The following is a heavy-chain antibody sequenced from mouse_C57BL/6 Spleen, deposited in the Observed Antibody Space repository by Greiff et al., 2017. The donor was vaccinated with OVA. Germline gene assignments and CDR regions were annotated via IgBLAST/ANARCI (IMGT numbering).Heavy chain of an antibody. J-gene: IGHJ3*01. Sequence: EVKLKQSVAELVRPGASVKLSCTASGFNIKNTYMHWVKQRPEQGLEWIGRIDPANGNTKYAPKFQGKATITADTSSNTAYLQLSSLTSEDTAIYYCARSNGYDEEAWFAYWGQGTLVTVSA. V-gene: IGHV14-3*01. CDR3: ARSNGYDEEAWFAY. CDR2: IDPANGNT. D-gene: IGHD2-2*01. CDR1: GFNIKNTY.